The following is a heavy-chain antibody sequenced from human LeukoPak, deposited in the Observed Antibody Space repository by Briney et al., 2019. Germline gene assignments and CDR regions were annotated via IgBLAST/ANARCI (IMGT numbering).Heavy chain of an antibody. J-gene: IGHJ3*02. CDR2: ISSSSAAI. V-gene: IGHV3-48*01. D-gene: IGHD6-6*01. CDR1: GFTFSSYA. CDR3: AREYSSSSGRAFDI. Sequence: GGSLRLSCAASGFTFSSYAMNWVRQAPGKGLEWVSYISSSSAAIYYADSVKGRFTISRDNAKSSLYLQMNSLRAEDTALYYCAREYSSSSGRAFDIWGQGTMVTVSS.